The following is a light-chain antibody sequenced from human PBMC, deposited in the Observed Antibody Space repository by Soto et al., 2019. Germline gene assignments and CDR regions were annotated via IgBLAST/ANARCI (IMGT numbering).Light chain of an antibody. Sequence: DIQLTQSPSFLSASVGDRVTITGRASQGISNYLAWYLQKPGKAPKLLISGASTLQSGVPSRFSGSGSWTEFTLTVSSLQPEDFATYYWQQLNAYPHSFGGGTKVDIK. V-gene: IGKV1-9*01. J-gene: IGKJ4*01. CDR1: QGISNY. CDR3: QQLNAYPHS. CDR2: GAS.